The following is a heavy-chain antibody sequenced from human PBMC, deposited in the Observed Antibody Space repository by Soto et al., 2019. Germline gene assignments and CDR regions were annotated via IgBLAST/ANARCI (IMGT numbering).Heavy chain of an antibody. J-gene: IGHJ4*02. CDR1: GYTFTGYY. Sequence: ASVKVSCKASGYTFTGYYRHWVRQAPGQGLEWMGWINPSSGDTKYVQKFQGRVTMTRDTSISTAYMAVSRLRSDDTAVYYCAAQPVEMATIPFDYWGQGPLVTVS. CDR2: INPSSGDT. V-gene: IGHV1-2*02. D-gene: IGHD5-12*01. CDR3: AAQPVEMATIPFDY.